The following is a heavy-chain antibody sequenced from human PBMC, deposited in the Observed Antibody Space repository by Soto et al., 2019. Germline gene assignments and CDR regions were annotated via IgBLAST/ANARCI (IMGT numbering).Heavy chain of an antibody. CDR3: TRYTSTSRYSYFGMDV. D-gene: IGHD2-2*01. J-gene: IGHJ6*02. CDR2: IRSKAYGGTT. V-gene: IGHV3-49*03. Sequence: SLRLSFTGSGFTFGDYAMSWSRQAPGKGLEWVGVIRSKAYGGTTESAASVKGRFTISRDDSRSIAYLQMNSLQSEDTGVYYCTRYTSTSRYSYFGMDVWGHGTTVPVSS. CDR1: GFTFGDYA.